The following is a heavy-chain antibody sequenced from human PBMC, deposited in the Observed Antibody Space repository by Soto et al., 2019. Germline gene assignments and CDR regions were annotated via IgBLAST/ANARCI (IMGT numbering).Heavy chain of an antibody. V-gene: IGHV3-30-3*01. CDR2: MSHDGNIK. D-gene: IGHD3-22*01. Sequence: QVQLVESGGGVVQPGGSLRLSCAASGFTFSSHTMHWVRQAPGKGLEWLSLMSHDGNIKFYADSVKGRFTISRDNSKNTLYLQMTNLRAEDTALSYCASTKFLIIVARGHYWGQGTLVTVSS. CDR3: ASTKFLIIVARGHY. J-gene: IGHJ4*02. CDR1: GFTFSSHT.